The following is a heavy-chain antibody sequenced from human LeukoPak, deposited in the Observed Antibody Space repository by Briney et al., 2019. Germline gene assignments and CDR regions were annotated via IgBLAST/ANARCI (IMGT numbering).Heavy chain of an antibody. CDR3: ASRITGTTSFYYYYYMDV. J-gene: IGHJ6*03. CDR1: GGTFSSYA. Sequence: GASVKVSCKASGGTFSSYAISWVRQAPGQGLEWMGGIIPIFGTANYAQKFQGRVTITADESTSTAYMELSSLRSEDTAVYYCASRITGTTSFYYYYYMDVWGKGTTVTVSS. D-gene: IGHD1-7*01. CDR2: IIPIFGTA. V-gene: IGHV1-69*13.